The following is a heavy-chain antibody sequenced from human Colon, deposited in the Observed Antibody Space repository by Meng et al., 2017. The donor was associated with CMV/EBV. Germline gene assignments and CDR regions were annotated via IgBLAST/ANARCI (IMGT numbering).Heavy chain of an antibody. CDR3: AREGGSQLPPGTFDI. CDR2: IYYSGST. J-gene: IGHJ3*02. D-gene: IGHD2-2*01. Sequence: SETLSLTCTVSGGSISSGDCYWSWIRQPPGKGLEWSGYIYYSGSTYYNPSLKSRVTISVDTSQNQFSLSVSSVTAADTAVYYCAREGGSQLPPGTFDIWGQGTMVTVSS. V-gene: IGHV4-30-4*08. CDR1: GGSISSGDCY.